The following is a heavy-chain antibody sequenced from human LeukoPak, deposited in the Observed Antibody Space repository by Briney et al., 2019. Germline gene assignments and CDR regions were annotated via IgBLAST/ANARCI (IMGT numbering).Heavy chain of an antibody. CDR2: ISSSSSYI. Sequence: GGSLRLSCAASGFTFSSYSMNWVRQAPGKGLEWVSSISSSSSYIYYADSVKGRFTISRDNAKNSLYLQMNSPRAEDTAVYYCARDRSYNWNDRDYYFDYWGQGTLVTVSS. CDR3: ARDRSYNWNDRDYYFDY. CDR1: GFTFSSYS. J-gene: IGHJ4*02. V-gene: IGHV3-21*01. D-gene: IGHD1-20*01.